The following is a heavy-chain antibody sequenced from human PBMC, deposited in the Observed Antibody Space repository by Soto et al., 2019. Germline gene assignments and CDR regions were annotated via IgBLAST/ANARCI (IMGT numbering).Heavy chain of an antibody. J-gene: IGHJ3*01. D-gene: IGHD5-12*01. V-gene: IGHV5-51*01. CDR3: ARRGTLSGRDAFDV. Sequence: PGESLKIACRVSGYYSTSYWIAWGRQMSGKGLEWLGSVHVSDSETKYSPSFQGQVTISADKSTNTAYLHWSSLKASDTAMYYCARRGTLSGRDAFDVWGEGTMVTVSS. CDR2: VHVSDSET. CDR1: GYYSTSYW.